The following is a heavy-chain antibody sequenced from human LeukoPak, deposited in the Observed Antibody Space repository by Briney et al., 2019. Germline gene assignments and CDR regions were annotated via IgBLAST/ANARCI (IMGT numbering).Heavy chain of an antibody. CDR2: IKQDGSEK. J-gene: IGHJ4*02. CDR3: ARVGYYYHY. V-gene: IGHV3-7*01. Sequence: GGSLRLSCTASGFTFGDYAMSWVRQAPGKGLEWVATIKQDGSEKDFVDSVKGRFTIPRDNAKNSLYLQMNSLRAEDTALYYCARVGYYYHYWGQGTLVTVSS. D-gene: IGHD3-22*01. CDR1: GFTFGDYA.